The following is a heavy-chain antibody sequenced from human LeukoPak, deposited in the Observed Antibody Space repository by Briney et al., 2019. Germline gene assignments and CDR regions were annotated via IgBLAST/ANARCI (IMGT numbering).Heavy chain of an antibody. CDR3: ARILPISGRDS. J-gene: IGHJ4*02. Sequence: GGSLRLSCAASGFTFSSYSMNWVRQAPGKGLEWVSYISSSSSTIYYADSVKGRFTISRDNAKNSLYLQMNSLRGEDTAVYYCARILPISGRDSWGQGTLVTVSS. CDR1: GFTFSSYS. D-gene: IGHD2-15*01. V-gene: IGHV3-48*01. CDR2: ISSSSSTI.